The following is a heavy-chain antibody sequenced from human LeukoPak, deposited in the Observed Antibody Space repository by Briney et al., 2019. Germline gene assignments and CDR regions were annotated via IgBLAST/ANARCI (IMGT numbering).Heavy chain of an antibody. J-gene: IGHJ4*02. V-gene: IGHV3-23*01. CDR1: GFTFSRYA. CDR3: AKTKPYGTTWYGGID. CDR2: IRESGGST. Sequence: GGSLRLCCVASGFTFSRYAMSWVRQAPGKGLEWVSAIRESGGSTHYADSVKGRFTISRDNSKNTLYLQMNSLRAEDTAVYYCAKTKPYGTTWYGGIDWGQGALLTVSS. D-gene: IGHD6-13*01.